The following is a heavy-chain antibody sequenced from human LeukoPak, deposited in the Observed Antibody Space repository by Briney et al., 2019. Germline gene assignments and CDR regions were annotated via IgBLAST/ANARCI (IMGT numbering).Heavy chain of an antibody. CDR2: IYYSGST. J-gene: IGHJ6*03. CDR3: ARQGDGYYYMDV. D-gene: IGHD3-10*01. CDR1: GGSISSSSYY. Sequence: PSETLSLTCTVSGGSISSSSYYWGWIRQPPGKGLEWIGSIYYSGSTYYNPSLKSRVTISADTSKNQFSLKLSSVTAADTAVYYCARQGDGYYYMDVWGKGTTVTVSS. V-gene: IGHV4-39*01.